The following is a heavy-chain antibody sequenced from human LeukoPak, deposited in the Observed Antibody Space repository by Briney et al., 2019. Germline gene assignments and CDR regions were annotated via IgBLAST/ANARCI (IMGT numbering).Heavy chain of an antibody. J-gene: IGHJ4*02. CDR1: GGSISSYY. Sequence: SETLSLTCTVSGGSISSYYWSWIRQPAGKGLEWIGRIDTSGNTNYKPSLKSRVTMSVDTSKNQFSLKLSSVTAADTAVYYCARGSLWLGENDYWGQGTLVTVSS. D-gene: IGHD3-10*01. CDR3: ARGSLWLGENDY. CDR2: IDTSGNT. V-gene: IGHV4-4*07.